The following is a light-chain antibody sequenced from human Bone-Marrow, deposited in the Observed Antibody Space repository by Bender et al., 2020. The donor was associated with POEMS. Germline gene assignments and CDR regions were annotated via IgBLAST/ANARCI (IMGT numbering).Light chain of an antibody. CDR3: SSYTSSSTVV. CDR2: EVT. CDR1: SSDVGGYNH. V-gene: IGLV2-8*01. J-gene: IGLJ2*01. Sequence: QSALTQPPSASGSPGQSVTISCTGTSSDVGGYNHVSWYQQHPGKAPKLIIYEVTKRPSGVPDRFSGSKSGNTASQTVSGLQAEDEADYYCSSYTSSSTVVFGGGTKLTVL.